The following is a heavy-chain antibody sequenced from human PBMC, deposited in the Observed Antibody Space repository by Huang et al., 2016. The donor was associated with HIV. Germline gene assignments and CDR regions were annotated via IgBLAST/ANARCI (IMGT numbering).Heavy chain of an antibody. CDR2: VYYSGGT. J-gene: IGHJ2*01. Sequence: QLQLQESGPGLVKPSETLSLTCTVSGDSISSSSYYWGWIRQPPGKGLEWIGSVYYSGGTYYTPSLKSGVTISVDTSKNQFSLKLSSVTAADTAVYYCARHKTYGLGGWYFDLWGRGTLVTVSS. CDR1: GDSISSSSYY. CDR3: ARHKTYGLGGWYFDL. D-gene: IGHD4-17*01. V-gene: IGHV4-39*01.